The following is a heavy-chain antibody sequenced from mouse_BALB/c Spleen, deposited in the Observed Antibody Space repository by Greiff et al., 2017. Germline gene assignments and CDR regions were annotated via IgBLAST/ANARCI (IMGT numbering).Heavy chain of an antibody. D-gene: IGHD1-1*02. CDR3: ERQDMGDGFAY. V-gene: IGHV3-2*02. J-gene: IGHJ3*01. Sequence: EVQLVESGPGLVKPSQSLSLTCTVTGFSITSDYAWNFLRQFPGNKLKWMGYISYSGSTSYNPSLKSRISITRDTSKNQFFLQLNSVTTEDTATYYCERQDMGDGFAYWGQGTLVTVSA. CDR1: GFSITSDYA. CDR2: ISYSGST.